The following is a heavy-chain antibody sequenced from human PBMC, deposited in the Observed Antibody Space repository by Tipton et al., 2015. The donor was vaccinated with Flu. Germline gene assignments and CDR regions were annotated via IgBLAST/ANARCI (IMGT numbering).Heavy chain of an antibody. Sequence: RSLRLSCSVSGYIFSDFGVSWVRQTPVKGLEWIALIRSQAYGAKAEYAATVQGRFTVSRDDSRSIAYLQMDSLRADDTAVYYCARDSPGRIQLWFAYWGQGSLVTVSS. V-gene: IGHV3-49*04. CDR2: IRSQAYGAKA. D-gene: IGHD1-1*01. J-gene: IGHJ5*01. CDR3: ARDSPGRIQLWFAY. CDR1: GYIFSDFG.